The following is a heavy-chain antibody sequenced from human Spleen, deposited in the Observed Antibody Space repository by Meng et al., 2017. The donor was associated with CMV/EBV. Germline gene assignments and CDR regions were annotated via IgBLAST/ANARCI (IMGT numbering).Heavy chain of an antibody. CDR2: IRSKAYGGTT. Sequence: GESLKISCTASGFTFGDYAMNWVRQAPGKGLEWVGFIRSKAYGGTTEYAASVKGRFTISRDDSKSIAYLQMNSLKTEDTVVYYCTRDSPHITIFGLLIIRGAFDIWGQGTMVTVSS. CDR3: TRDSPHITIFGLLIIRGAFDI. J-gene: IGHJ3*02. CDR1: GFTFGDYA. V-gene: IGHV3-49*04. D-gene: IGHD3-3*01.